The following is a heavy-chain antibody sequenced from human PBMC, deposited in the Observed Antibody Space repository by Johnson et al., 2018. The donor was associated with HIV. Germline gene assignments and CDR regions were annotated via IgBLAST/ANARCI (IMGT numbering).Heavy chain of an antibody. CDR3: ARDPYGSGPYVAFDI. V-gene: IGHV3-30*19. Sequence: VQLVESGGGVVQPGRSLRLSCAASGFTFSNYDMHWVRQAPGKGLEWVALICYDGANKYYADSVKGRFTISRDNSKNTLYLQMNSLRAEDTAVYYCARDPYGSGPYVAFDIWGQGTMVTVSS. CDR2: ICYDGANK. D-gene: IGHD3-10*01. J-gene: IGHJ3*02. CDR1: GFTFSNYD.